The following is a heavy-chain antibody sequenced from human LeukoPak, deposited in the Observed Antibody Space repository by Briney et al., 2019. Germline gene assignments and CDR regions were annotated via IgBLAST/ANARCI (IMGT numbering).Heavy chain of an antibody. Sequence: PGGSLRLSCAASGFTFSSFAMSWVRQAPGKGLEWVSGITSSGGGTKFADSVKGRFTISRDNSKNTLYLQMNSPRAEDTAVYYCVKDHVGIVSIFDYWGQGTLVTVSS. CDR3: VKDHVGIVSIFDY. CDR2: ITSSGGGT. D-gene: IGHD7-27*01. V-gene: IGHV3-23*01. J-gene: IGHJ4*02. CDR1: GFTFSSFA.